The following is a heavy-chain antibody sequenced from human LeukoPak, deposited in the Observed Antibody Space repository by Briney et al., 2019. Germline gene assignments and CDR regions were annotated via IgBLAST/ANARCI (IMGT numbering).Heavy chain of an antibody. D-gene: IGHD3-9*01. CDR2: IYHSGST. Sequence: PSETLSLTCAVSGGSISSGGYSWSWIRQPPGKGLEWIGYIYHSGSTYYNPSLKSRVIISVDRSKNQFSLKLSSVTAADTAVYYCARDSGILTWGDAFDIWGQGTMVTVSS. CDR1: GGSISSGGYS. CDR3: ARDSGILTWGDAFDI. V-gene: IGHV4-30-2*01. J-gene: IGHJ3*02.